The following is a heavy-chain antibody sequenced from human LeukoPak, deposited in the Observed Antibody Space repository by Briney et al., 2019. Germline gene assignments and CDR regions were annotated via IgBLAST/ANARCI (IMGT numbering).Heavy chain of an antibody. CDR3: ARVSGYDWESFYDY. Sequence: SETLSLTCTVSGGSISSSTYYWGWIRQPPGKGLEWIGYIYYSGSTNYNPSLKSRVTISVDTSKNQFSLKLNSVTAADTAVYYCARVSGYDWESFYDYWGQGTLVTVSS. CDR1: GGSISSSTYY. V-gene: IGHV4-61*05. CDR2: IYYSGST. J-gene: IGHJ4*02. D-gene: IGHD5-12*01.